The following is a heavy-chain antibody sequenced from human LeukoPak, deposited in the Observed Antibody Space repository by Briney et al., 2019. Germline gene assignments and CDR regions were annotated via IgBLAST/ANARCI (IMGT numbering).Heavy chain of an antibody. CDR3: ARVGVDYSGNIIKYYFDY. CDR1: GYSISSGYY. CDR2: YGGSS. J-gene: IGHJ4*02. V-gene: IGHV4-38-2*02. Sequence: PSETLSLTCTVSGYSISSGYYWGWIRQPPGKGLEWIGYYGGSSNYNPSLKSRVIISVDTSKNQFSLKLSPVIAADTAVYYCARVGVDYSGNIIKYYFDYWGQGTLVTVSS. D-gene: IGHD4-23*01.